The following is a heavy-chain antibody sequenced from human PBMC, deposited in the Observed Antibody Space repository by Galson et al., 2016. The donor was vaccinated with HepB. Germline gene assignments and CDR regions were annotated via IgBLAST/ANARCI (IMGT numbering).Heavy chain of an antibody. CDR3: ARRGSKEKGYFDL. J-gene: IGHJ2*01. D-gene: IGHD6-13*01. Sequence: CAISGDSVSSDSAAWNWIRQSPSRGLEWLGRTYYRSKWDNEYAVSVRSRMTTNPDTSKNQFSLQLNSVTPEDTAVYYCARRGSKEKGYFDLWGRGTLVTVSS. V-gene: IGHV6-1*01. CDR2: TYYRSKWDN. CDR1: GDSVSSDSAA.